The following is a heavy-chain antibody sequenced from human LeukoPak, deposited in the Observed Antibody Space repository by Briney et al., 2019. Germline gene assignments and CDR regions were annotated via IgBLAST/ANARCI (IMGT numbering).Heavy chain of an antibody. V-gene: IGHV3-66*01. Sequence: GGSLRLSCAASGFTVSSNYMSWVRQAPGKGLEWVSVIYSGGSTYYADSVKGRFTISRDNSKNTLYLQMNSLRAEDTAVYYCARGSGTYYDSSPFDYWGQGTLVTVSS. CDR2: IYSGGST. CDR1: GFTVSSNY. CDR3: ARGSGTYYDSSPFDY. D-gene: IGHD3-22*01. J-gene: IGHJ4*02.